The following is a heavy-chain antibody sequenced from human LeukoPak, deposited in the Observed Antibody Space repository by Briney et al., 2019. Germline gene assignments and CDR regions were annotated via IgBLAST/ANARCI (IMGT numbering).Heavy chain of an antibody. J-gene: IGHJ4*02. CDR2: IKSKTDGGTT. CDR1: GFTFSNAW. D-gene: IGHD3-10*01. V-gene: IGHV3-15*01. Sequence: GGSLRLSCAASGFTFSNAWMSWVRQAPGKGLEWVGGIKSKTDGGTTDYAAPGKGRFTISRDDSKNTLYLQMNSLKPEDTAVYYCPTGITMVRGVIHLIDYWGQGTLVTVSS. CDR3: PTGITMVRGVIHLIDY.